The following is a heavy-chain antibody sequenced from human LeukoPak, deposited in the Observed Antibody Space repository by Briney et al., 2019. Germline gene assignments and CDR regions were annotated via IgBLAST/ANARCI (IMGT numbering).Heavy chain of an antibody. D-gene: IGHD6-19*01. CDR3: ARGRAVAEY. V-gene: IGHV4-4*07. CDR1: RGSLSNYY. Sequence: SETLSLTCIVCRGSLSNYYWSWIRQPAGKGLEWIVRINTSGSTNYNPSLKSRVTMSADTSKNQFSRQLSSVTATDTAVYYCARGRAVAEYWGQGILVTV. J-gene: IGHJ4*02. CDR2: INTSGST.